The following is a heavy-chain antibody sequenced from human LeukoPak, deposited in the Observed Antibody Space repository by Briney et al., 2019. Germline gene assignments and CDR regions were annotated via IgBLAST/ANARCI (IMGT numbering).Heavy chain of an antibody. J-gene: IGHJ4*02. CDR1: GYTFTSCY. CDR2: INPSGGST. D-gene: IGHD2-8*01. Sequence: WASVKVSCKASGYTFTSCYMHWVRQAPGQGLEWMGIINPSGGSTSYAQKFQGRVTMTRDTSTNTAYLELRSLRSDDTAVYYCARDNTYCVSGVCYVLNLFDYWGQGTLVTVSS. CDR3: ARDNTYCVSGVCYVLNLFDY. V-gene: IGHV1-46*01.